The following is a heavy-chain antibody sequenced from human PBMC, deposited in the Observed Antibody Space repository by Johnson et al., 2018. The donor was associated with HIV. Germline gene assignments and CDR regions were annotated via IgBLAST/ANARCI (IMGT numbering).Heavy chain of an antibody. J-gene: IGHJ3*02. CDR2: ISYDGSNK. D-gene: IGHD6-13*01. V-gene: IGHV3-30*04. CDR3: ARDRAAAGTDALDI. Sequence: QVQLVESGGGVVQPGRSLRLSCAASGFTFSSYTMHWVRQAPGKGLEWVAVISYDGSNKYYADSVQGRFTISRDNSKNTLYLQMNSLRAEDTAVYYCARDRAAAGTDALDIWGQGTMVTVSS. CDR1: GFTFSSYT.